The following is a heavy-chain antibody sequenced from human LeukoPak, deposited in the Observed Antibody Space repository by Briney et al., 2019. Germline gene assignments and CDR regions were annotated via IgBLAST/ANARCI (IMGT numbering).Heavy chain of an antibody. CDR3: ARVASGYYFGLEYYYMDV. Sequence: SETLSLTCTVSGGSISSYYWGWIRQPPGEGLEWIGSIYYSGSTYYNPSLKSRVTISVDTSKNQFSLKLSSVTAADTAVYYYARVASGYYFGLEYYYMDVWGKGTTVTVSS. D-gene: IGHD3-22*01. CDR1: GGSISSYY. V-gene: IGHV4-39*01. CDR2: IYYSGST. J-gene: IGHJ6*03.